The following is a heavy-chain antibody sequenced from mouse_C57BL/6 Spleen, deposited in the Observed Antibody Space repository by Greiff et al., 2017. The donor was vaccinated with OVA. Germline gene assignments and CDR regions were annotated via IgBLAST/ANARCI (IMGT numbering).Heavy chain of an antibody. CDR2: INPNNGGT. V-gene: IGHV1-26*01. CDR3: ARDYYGSGYFDY. D-gene: IGHD1-1*01. J-gene: IGHJ2*01. CDR1: GYTFTDYY. Sequence: VQLQQSGPELVKPGASVKISCKASGYTFTDYYMNWVKQSHGKSLEWIGDINPNNGGTSYNQKFKGKATLTVDKSSSTAYMELRSLTSEDSAVYYCARDYYGSGYFDYWGQGTTLTVAS.